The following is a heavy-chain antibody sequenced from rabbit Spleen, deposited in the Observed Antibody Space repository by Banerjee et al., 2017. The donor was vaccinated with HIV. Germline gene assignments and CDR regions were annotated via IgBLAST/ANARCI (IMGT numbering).Heavy chain of an antibody. CDR2: IYTGSATA. J-gene: IGHJ4*01. Sequence: QEQLVESGGGLVQPGASLTLTCKASGLDFRRGYDMCWVRQAPGKGLEWIGCIYTGSATAYYASWVISRFTITSNTNQNTVTLQMTSLTAADTATYFCARDLDGVIGWNFGWWGPGTLVTVS. CDR3: ARDLDGVIGWNFGW. CDR1: GLDFRRGYD. D-gene: IGHD1-1*01. V-gene: IGHV1S47*01.